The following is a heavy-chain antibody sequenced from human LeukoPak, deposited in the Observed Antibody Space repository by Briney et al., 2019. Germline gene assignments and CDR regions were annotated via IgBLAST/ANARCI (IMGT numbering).Heavy chain of an antibody. Sequence: GGSLRLSCAASVFTVSSNYMSWVRQAPGKGLEWVSVIYSGGSTFYADSVKGRFTISRDHSKNTLYLQLNSLRAEDTAVYYCARDNWFDPWGQGTLVTVSS. CDR1: VFTVSSNY. CDR3: ARDNWFDP. CDR2: IYSGGST. J-gene: IGHJ5*02. V-gene: IGHV3-53*01.